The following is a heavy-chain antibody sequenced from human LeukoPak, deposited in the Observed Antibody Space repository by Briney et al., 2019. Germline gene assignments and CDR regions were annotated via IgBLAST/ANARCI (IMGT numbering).Heavy chain of an antibody. CDR1: GGSISSGGYS. CDR2: IYHSGST. V-gene: IGHV4-30-2*01. D-gene: IGHD1-14*01. CDR3: ARVRYRNWFDP. J-gene: IGHJ5*02. Sequence: PSQTLSLTCAVSGGSISSGGYSWSWIRQPPGKGLEWIGYIYHSGSTYYNPSLKSRVTISVDRSNNQYSLKLSSVTAADTAVYYCARVRYRNWFDPWGQGTLVTVSS.